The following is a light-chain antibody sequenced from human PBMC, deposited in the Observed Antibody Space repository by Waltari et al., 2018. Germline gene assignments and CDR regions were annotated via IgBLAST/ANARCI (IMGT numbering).Light chain of an antibody. CDR3: SSYSRGSSFVL. V-gene: IGLV2-23*02. J-gene: IGLJ2*01. CDR2: EVT. CDR1: SGDIGGFAL. Sequence: QSALTPPASVSGSPGQSITISCTGTSGDIGGFALVSLYQQYPGKVPRLLIYEVTTRPSGVSSRFSGSKSDNSATLTISALQTEDEADYYCSSYSRGSSFVLFGGGTRLTVL.